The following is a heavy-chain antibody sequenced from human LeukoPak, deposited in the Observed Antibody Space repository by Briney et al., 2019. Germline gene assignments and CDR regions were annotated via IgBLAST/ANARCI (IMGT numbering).Heavy chain of an antibody. Sequence: ASVKVSCKVSGYTVTELSIHWVRQAPGEGLEWMGGSDPEDDETFYAQKFQGRVTMTEDTSTETAYMELSSLRSEDTAVYYCATVLRLHYYDSSGYFDIWGQGTMVTVSS. V-gene: IGHV1-24*01. CDR2: SDPEDDET. CDR1: GYTVTELS. D-gene: IGHD3-22*01. CDR3: ATVLRLHYYDSSGYFDI. J-gene: IGHJ3*02.